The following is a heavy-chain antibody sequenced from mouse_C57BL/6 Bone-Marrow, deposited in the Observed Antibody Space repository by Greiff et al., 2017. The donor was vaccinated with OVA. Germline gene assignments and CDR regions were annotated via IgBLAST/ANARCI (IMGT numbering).Heavy chain of an antibody. CDR1: GYSITSGYY. CDR2: ISYDGSN. CDR3: ARSGSREAY. J-gene: IGHJ3*01. D-gene: IGHD1-1*01. Sequence: EVKLMESGPGLVKPSQSLSLTCSVTGYSITSGYYWNWIRQFPGNKLEWMGYISYDGSNNYNPSLKNRISITRDTSKNQFFLKLNSVTTEDTATYYCARSGSREAYWGQGTLVTVSA. V-gene: IGHV3-6*01.